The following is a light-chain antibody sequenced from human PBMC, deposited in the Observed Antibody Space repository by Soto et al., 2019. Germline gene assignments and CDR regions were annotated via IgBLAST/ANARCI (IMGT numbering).Light chain of an antibody. Sequence: QSVLTQSASVSGSPGQSITISCTGTSSDVGSYNYVSWYQQHPGKAPKLMLYDVSNRPSGVSNRFSCSKSGNTASLTISGLHAEDEADYYCSSYTSSSTRVFGGGTQLTVL. CDR1: SSDVGSYNY. J-gene: IGLJ2*01. CDR2: DVS. CDR3: SSYTSSSTRV. V-gene: IGLV2-14*01.